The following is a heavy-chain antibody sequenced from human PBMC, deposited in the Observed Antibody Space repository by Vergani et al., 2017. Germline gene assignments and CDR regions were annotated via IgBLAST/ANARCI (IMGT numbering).Heavy chain of an antibody. D-gene: IGHD2-2*01. J-gene: IGHJ4*02. CDR1: GGSISSGSYY. CDR2: IYTSGST. V-gene: IGHV4-61*02. CDR3: ARGARYCSSTSCPPAH. Sequence: QVQLQESGPGLVKPSQTLSLTCTVSGGSISSGSYYWSWIRQPAGKGLEWIGRIYTSGSTNYNPSLKSRVTISVDTSKNQFSLKLSSVTAADTAVYYCARGARYCSSTSCPPAHWGQGTLVTVSS.